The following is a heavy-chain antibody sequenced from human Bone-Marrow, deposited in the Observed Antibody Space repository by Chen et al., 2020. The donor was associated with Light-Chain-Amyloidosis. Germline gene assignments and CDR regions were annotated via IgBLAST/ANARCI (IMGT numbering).Heavy chain of an antibody. D-gene: IGHD5-12*01. CDR1: GYTFPNYG. V-gene: IGHV5-51*01. J-gene: IGHJ4*02. Sequence: EVQLEQSGPEVKKPGESLKISCKGSGYTFPNYGIGWVRQMSGKGLEWVGVIYPDDSDARYSPSFEGQVTISADKSITTAYLQWRSLKASDTAMYYCARRRDGYNFDYWGQGTLVTVSS. CDR2: IYPDDSDA. CDR3: ARRRDGYNFDY.